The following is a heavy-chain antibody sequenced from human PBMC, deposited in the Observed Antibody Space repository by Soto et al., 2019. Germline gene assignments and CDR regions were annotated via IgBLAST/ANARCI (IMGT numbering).Heavy chain of an antibody. Sequence: ASVKVSCKASGYTFTSYYIHWVRQAPGQGLEWMGIINPSGGSTSYAQKFQGRVTMTRDTSTSTVYMELSSLRSEDTAVYYCARDLSQRFGDPKSWFDPWGQGTLVTVSS. CDR1: GYTFTSYY. J-gene: IGHJ5*02. CDR2: INPSGGST. CDR3: ARDLSQRFGDPKSWFDP. V-gene: IGHV1-46*01. D-gene: IGHD3-10*01.